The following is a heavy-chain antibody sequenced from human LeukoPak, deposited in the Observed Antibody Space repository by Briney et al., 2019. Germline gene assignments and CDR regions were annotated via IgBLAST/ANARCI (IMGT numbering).Heavy chain of an antibody. V-gene: IGHV4-61*02. CDR3: ARERFNSGTIDY. CDR1: GGSISSGSYY. Sequence: SQTLSLTCTVSGGSISSGSYYWSWIRQPAGKGLEWIGRIYTSGSTNYNPSLKSRVTISVDTSKNQFSLKLSPVTAADTAVYSCARERFNSGTIDYWGQGTLVTVSS. CDR2: IYTSGST. D-gene: IGHD1-20*01. J-gene: IGHJ4*02.